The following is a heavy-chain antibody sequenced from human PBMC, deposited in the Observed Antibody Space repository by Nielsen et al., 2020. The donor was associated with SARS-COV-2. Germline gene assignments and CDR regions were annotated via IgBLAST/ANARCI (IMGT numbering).Heavy chain of an antibody. Sequence: ASVKVSCKASGYTFTNYDITWVRQAPGQGLEWMGWISTSNGNTNFAQKFQGRVTMTRDTSANTAYMELSSLSSEDTAVYYCARITPSSGWDYWGQGTLVTVSS. CDR1: GYTFTNYD. CDR2: ISTSNGNT. V-gene: IGHV1-18*04. CDR3: ARITPSSGWDY. J-gene: IGHJ4*02. D-gene: IGHD6-19*01.